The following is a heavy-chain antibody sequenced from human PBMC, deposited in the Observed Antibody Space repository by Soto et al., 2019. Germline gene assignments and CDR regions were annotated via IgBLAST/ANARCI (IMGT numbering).Heavy chain of an antibody. J-gene: IGHJ3*02. CDR3: ARESRVGSNAGASCDI. D-gene: IGHD1-26*01. V-gene: IGHV1-18*01. CDR1: GYVFPSFG. Sequence: QRRLVQSGAEMKKPGASVKVSCQASGYVFPSFGITWVRQAPGQGLEWMGWISPYNGKTKYAERLNGRVTMTTDTSTSTAYMELRSLRSDDTAISYGARESRVGSNAGASCDIWGQGTMVAVSS. CDR2: ISPYNGKT.